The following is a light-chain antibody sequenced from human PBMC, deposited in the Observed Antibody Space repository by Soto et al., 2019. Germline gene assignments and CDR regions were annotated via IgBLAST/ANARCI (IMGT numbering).Light chain of an antibody. Sequence: QSVLTQPPSASGSLGQSVTISCTGTSSDVGGYNYVSWYQQHPGKGPKLMIYEVNKRPSGVPDRFSGSKSRNTASLIVSGLQAEDEADYYCSSYAGSNNVVFGTGTKLTVL. J-gene: IGLJ1*01. CDR3: SSYAGSNNVV. CDR1: SSDVGGYNY. V-gene: IGLV2-8*01. CDR2: EVN.